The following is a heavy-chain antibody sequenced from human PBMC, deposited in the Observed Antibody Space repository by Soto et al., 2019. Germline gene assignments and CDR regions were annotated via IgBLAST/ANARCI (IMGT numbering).Heavy chain of an antibody. D-gene: IGHD2-21*02. V-gene: IGHV1-46*01. CDR1: GDTFTDYY. J-gene: IGHJ4*02. CDR3: ARGGHVVVATAALDY. Sequence: VTVSCKASGDTFTDYYIHWVRQAPGQGLEWMGTVNPSGGHTTYAQHFLGRVTMTRDTSTSTLYMELTSLTSDDTAIYYCARGGHVVVATAALDYWGQGTLVTVSS. CDR2: VNPSGGHT.